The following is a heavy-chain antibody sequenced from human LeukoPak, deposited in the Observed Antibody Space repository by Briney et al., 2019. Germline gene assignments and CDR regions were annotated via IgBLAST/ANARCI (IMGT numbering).Heavy chain of an antibody. CDR3: ARHARYYYDISGYHRGGGYFVN. CDR1: GGSISSYY. J-gene: IGHJ4*02. V-gene: IGHV4-59*08. Sequence: SETLSLTCTVSGGSISSYYWSWIRQPPGKGLEWIGYIYYSGSTNYNPSLKSRVTISVDTSKNQFSLTLSSVTDADTAVYYCARHARYYYDISGYHRGGGYFVNWGQGNPGTVSS. D-gene: IGHD3-22*01. CDR2: IYYSGST.